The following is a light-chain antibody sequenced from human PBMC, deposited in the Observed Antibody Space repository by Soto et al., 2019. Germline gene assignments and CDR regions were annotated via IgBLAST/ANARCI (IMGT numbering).Light chain of an antibody. Sequence: MQLTQSPSSLSTSVRDIFTITCRASRGISSGLACYQQKPGKAPKRLLNVASTLQGGVPSRFSGSGSGTEFXXAISSLQPEDSATYYCQQSLSTPQTFGGGTKVDIK. CDR3: QQSLSTPQT. CDR2: VAS. J-gene: IGKJ4*01. CDR1: RGISSG. V-gene: IGKV1-9*01.